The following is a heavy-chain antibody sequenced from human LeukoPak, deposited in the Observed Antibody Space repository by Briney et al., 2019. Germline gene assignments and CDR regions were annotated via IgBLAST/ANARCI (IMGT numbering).Heavy chain of an antibody. Sequence: PSETLSLTCTVSGGSISSSSYYWGWIRQPPGKGLEWIGSIYYSGSTYYNPSLKSRVTISVDTSKNQFSLKLSSVTAADTAVYYCARGIAAAGLHWGQGTMVTVSS. J-gene: IGHJ3*01. CDR3: ARGIAAAGLH. V-gene: IGHV4-39*01. D-gene: IGHD6-13*01. CDR1: GGSISSSSYY. CDR2: IYYSGST.